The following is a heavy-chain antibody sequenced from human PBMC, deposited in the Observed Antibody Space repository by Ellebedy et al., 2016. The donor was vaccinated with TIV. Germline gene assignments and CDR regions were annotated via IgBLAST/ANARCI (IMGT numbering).Heavy chain of an antibody. J-gene: IGHJ4*02. CDR1: GGSISSSSYY. V-gene: IGHV4-39*07. CDR3: ARGDYGDSPLFDY. D-gene: IGHD4-17*01. CDR2: IYYSGST. Sequence: SETLSLTXTVSGGSISSSSYYWGWIRQPPGKGLEWIGSIYYSGSTYYNPSLKSRVTISVDTSKNQFSLKLSSVTAADTAVYYCARGDYGDSPLFDYWGQGTLVTVSS.